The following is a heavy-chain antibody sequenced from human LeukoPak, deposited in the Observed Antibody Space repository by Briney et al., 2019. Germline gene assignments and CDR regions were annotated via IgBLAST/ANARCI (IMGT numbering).Heavy chain of an antibody. CDR2: INPNSGGT. V-gene: IGHV1-2*06. CDR3: ARVRYYYDGSGYYIGY. CDR1: GYTFTGYY. D-gene: IGHD3-22*01. J-gene: IGHJ4*02. Sequence: ASVKVSCKASGYTFTGYYMHWVRQAPGQGLEWMGRINPNSGGTNYAQKFQGRVTMTRDTSISTAYMELSRLRSDDTAVYYCARVRYYYDGSGYYIGYWGQGTLVTVSS.